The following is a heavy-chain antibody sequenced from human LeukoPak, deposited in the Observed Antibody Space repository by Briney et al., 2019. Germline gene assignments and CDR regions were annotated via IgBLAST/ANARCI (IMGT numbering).Heavy chain of an antibody. J-gene: IGHJ4*02. CDR3: ARAGDYYSTGDC. Sequence: GGSLRLSCAASGFTISDHYMDWVRQAPGKGLEWVGRSRNKANRYTTEYAASVKGRFTISRDDSNNSLYLQMSSLKTDDTAVYYCARAGDYYSTGDCWGQRTLVTVSS. CDR2: SRNKANRYTT. V-gene: IGHV3-72*01. CDR1: GFTISDHY. D-gene: IGHD3-22*01.